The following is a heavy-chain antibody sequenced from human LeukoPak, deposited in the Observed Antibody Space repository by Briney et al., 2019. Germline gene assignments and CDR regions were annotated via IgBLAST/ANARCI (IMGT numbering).Heavy chain of an antibody. J-gene: IGHJ5*02. Sequence: SETLSLTCAVYGGSFSGYYWSWIRQPPGKGLEWIGYIYYSGSTNYNPSLKSRVTISVDTSKNQFSLKLSSVTAADTAVYYCARQGSSWYSYNWFDPWGQGTLVTVSS. D-gene: IGHD6-13*01. CDR2: IYYSGST. V-gene: IGHV4-59*08. CDR3: ARQGSSWYSYNWFDP. CDR1: GGSFSGYY.